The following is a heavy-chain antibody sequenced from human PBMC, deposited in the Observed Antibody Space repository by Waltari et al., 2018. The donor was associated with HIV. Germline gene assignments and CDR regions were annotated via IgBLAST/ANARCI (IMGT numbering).Heavy chain of an antibody. Sequence: QVQLVQSGAEVKKPGASVKVSCKTSGYTFTNNYIHWVRQAPGQGLEWVAWINPNDGGTKYAQSFQGRITTTRDTSISTAYMELTSLTSDDTALYYCARGVGSPNWFDPWGQGTLVTVSS. CDR3: ARGVGSPNWFDP. CDR1: GYTFTNNY. CDR2: INPNDGGT. J-gene: IGHJ5*02. D-gene: IGHD3-3*01. V-gene: IGHV1-2*02.